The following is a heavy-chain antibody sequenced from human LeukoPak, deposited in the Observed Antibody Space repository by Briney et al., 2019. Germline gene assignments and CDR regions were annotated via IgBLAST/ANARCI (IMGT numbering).Heavy chain of an antibody. CDR1: GYTFTSSY. CDR2: VNPSVGST. V-gene: IGHV1-46*01. J-gene: IGHJ3*02. CDR3: ARCAGSLDAFDM. Sequence: ASVKVSCKASGYTFTSSYIHWVRQAPGQGLGWMGVVNPSVGSTTYAQKFQGRVTMTRDTSTSTVYMELSSLRSEDTAVYYCARCAGSLDAFDMWGQGTMVTVSP.